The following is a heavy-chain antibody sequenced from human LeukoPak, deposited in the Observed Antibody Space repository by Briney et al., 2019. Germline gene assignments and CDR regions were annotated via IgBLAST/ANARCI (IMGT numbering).Heavy chain of an antibody. CDR1: GYTFTSYD. Sequence: ASVKVSCKASGYTFTSYDINWVRQATGQGLEWMGWMNPNSGNTGYAQKFQGRVTITKNTSISTAYMELSSLRSEDTAVYYCARVNWIVVATDDYWGQGTLVTVSS. CDR3: ARVNWIVVATDDY. V-gene: IGHV1-8*03. CDR2: MNPNSGNT. D-gene: IGHD3-22*01. J-gene: IGHJ4*02.